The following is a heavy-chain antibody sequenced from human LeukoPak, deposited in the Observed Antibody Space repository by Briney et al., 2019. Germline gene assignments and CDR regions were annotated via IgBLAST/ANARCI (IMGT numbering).Heavy chain of an antibody. Sequence: SETLSLTCAVSGGSVNSGSYYWSWIRQHPGKGLEWIGYIYYSGITNYNPSLKSRVTISVDTSKNQFSLNLNSVTAADTAVYYCATSQCGSDCYLAGDYWGQGTLVTVSS. CDR1: GGSVNSGSYY. CDR2: IYYSGIT. CDR3: ATSQCGSDCYLAGDY. D-gene: IGHD2-21*02. J-gene: IGHJ4*02. V-gene: IGHV4-61*01.